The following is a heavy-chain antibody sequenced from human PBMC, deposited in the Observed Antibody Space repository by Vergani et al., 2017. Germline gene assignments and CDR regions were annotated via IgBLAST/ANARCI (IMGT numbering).Heavy chain of an antibody. CDR2: IIPILGIA. CDR1: GGTFSSYA. CDR3: ARALEGGWFGELAPQGFDY. Sequence: QVQLVQSGAEVKKPGSSVKVSCKASGGTFSSYAISWVRQAPGQGLEWMGRIIPILGIANYAQKFQGRVTITADKSTSTAYMELSSLRSEDTAVYYCARALEGGWFGELAPQGFDYWGQGTLVTVSS. D-gene: IGHD3-10*01. J-gene: IGHJ4*02. V-gene: IGHV1-69*04.